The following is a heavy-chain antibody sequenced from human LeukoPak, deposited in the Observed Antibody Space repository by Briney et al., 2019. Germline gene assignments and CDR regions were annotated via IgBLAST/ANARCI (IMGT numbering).Heavy chain of an antibody. CDR2: IYHSGST. D-gene: IGHD3-9*01. J-gene: IGHJ4*02. Sequence: PSETLSLTCAVSGGSISSSNWWSWVRQPPGKGLEWIGEIYHSGSTNYNPSLKSRLTISVDKSKNQFSLKLSSVTAADTAVYYCARSDDILTGYYSFDYWGQGTLVTVSS. CDR3: ARSDDILTGYYSFDY. CDR1: GGSISSSNW. V-gene: IGHV4-4*02.